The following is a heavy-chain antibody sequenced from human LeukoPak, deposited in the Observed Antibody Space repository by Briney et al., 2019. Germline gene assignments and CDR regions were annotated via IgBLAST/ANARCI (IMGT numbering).Heavy chain of an antibody. J-gene: IGHJ5*02. CDR2: MYFSGST. CDR3: ARRNYDDVSGWFDP. CDR1: GGSISSSSYS. V-gene: IGHV4-39*07. Sequence: SETLSLTCSVSGGSISSSSYSWGWIRQPPGKGLEWIGTMYFSGSTYYKPPLKSRVTISVDTSKNQFSLRLTSVTAADTAVYYCARRNYDDVSGWFDPWGQGTLVTVSS. D-gene: IGHD3-3*01.